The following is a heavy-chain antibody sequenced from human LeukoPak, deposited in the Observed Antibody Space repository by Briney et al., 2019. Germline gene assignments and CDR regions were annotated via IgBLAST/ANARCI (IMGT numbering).Heavy chain of an antibody. CDR3: ARDTTTEPFAN. J-gene: IGHJ4*02. Sequence: ASVSVSCKASGYTPTVDYMHWVRPAPGQRLGRMGWINTNSGGTNSAQTFQGRVTMTRGTSSSTAYMELSRLRCDNTAVYYCARDTTTEPFANWGQGALVTVSS. CDR1: GYTPTVDY. CDR2: INTNSGGT. V-gene: IGHV1-2*02. D-gene: IGHD1-1*01.